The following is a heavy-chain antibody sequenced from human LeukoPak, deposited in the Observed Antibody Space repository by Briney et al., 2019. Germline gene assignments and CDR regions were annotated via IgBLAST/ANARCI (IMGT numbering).Heavy chain of an antibody. V-gene: IGHV1-3*01. D-gene: IGHD6-19*01. J-gene: IGHJ4*02. CDR3: ARGSIAVAGFDY. CDR1: GYTFTSYA. CDR2: INAGNGNT. Sequence: GASVKVSCKASGYTFTSYAMHWVRQAPGQRLEWMGWINAGNGNTKYSQKFQGRVTITRDTSASTAYMELSSLRSEDTAVYYCARGSIAVAGFDYWGQGTLVTVSS.